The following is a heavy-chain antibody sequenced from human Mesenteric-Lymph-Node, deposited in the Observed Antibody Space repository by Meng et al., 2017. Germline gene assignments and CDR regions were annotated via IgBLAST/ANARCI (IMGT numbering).Heavy chain of an antibody. CDR1: GFTFDDYG. Sequence: GESLKISCAASGFTFDDYGMSWVRQAPGKGLEWVSGNNWNGGSTGYADSVKGRFTISRDNSKNTLYLQMNSLRAEDTAVYYCARASYGDRDTEYFQHWGQGTLVTVSS. CDR2: NNWNGGST. D-gene: IGHD4-17*01. CDR3: ARASYGDRDTEYFQH. V-gene: IGHV3-20*04. J-gene: IGHJ1*01.